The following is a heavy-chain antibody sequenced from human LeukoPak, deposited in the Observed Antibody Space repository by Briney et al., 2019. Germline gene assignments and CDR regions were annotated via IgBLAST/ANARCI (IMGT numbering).Heavy chain of an antibody. V-gene: IGHV4-4*09. CDR3: ARRGGSGPGWFDP. CDR2: IYTSGST. J-gene: IGHJ5*02. Sequence: SETLSLTCTVSGGSISSYYWSWLRQPPGKGLEWIGYIYTSGSTNYNPSLKSRVTISVDTSKNQFSLKLSSVTAADTAVYYCARRGGSGPGWFDPWGQGTLVTVSS. CDR1: GGSISSYY. D-gene: IGHD3-10*01.